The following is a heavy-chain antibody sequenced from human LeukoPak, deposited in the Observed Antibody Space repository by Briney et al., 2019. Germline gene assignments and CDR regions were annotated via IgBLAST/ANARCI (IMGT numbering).Heavy chain of an antibody. D-gene: IGHD2-2*01. CDR3: ARAGGSIKPFDY. V-gene: IGHV3-53*01. Sequence: GGSLRLSCAASGFTVSSNYMSWVRQAPGKGLEWVSVIYSGGTTYYADSVRGRFTISRDNSKNTLYLQMNSLRAEDTAVYYCARAGGSIKPFDYWGQGTLVTVSS. J-gene: IGHJ4*02. CDR2: IYSGGTT. CDR1: GFTVSSNY.